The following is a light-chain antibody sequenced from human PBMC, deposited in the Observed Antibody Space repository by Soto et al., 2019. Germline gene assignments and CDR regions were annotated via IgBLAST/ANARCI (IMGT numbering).Light chain of an antibody. J-gene: IGKJ2*01. CDR1: QTITNNY. CDR3: QHYGYSPYT. Sequence: IVLTQSPGTLSLSPGERATLSCRASQTITNNYLAWYQQKPGQPPRLLIYGASTRATGVPERFSGSGSGTDLTLTIFRLEPEDSAVFYCQHYGYSPYTFGQGSKLEIK. CDR2: GAS. V-gene: IGKV3-20*01.